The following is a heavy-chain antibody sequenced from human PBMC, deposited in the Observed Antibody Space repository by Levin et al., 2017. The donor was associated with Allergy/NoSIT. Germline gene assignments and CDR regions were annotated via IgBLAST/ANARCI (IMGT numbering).Heavy chain of an antibody. Sequence: PGGSLRLSCAASEFTFSTYAMTWVRQAPGKGLEWVSSISTSGGSTYYADSVKGRFTISRDNSKNTLYLQMNSLRAEDTAVYYCAKQGRYFDYWGQGALVTVSS. J-gene: IGHJ4*02. CDR2: ISTSGGST. CDR3: AKQGRYFDY. CDR1: EFTFSTYA. V-gene: IGHV3-23*01.